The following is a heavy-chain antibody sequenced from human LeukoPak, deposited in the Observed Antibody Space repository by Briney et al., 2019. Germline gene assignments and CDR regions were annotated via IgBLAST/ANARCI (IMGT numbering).Heavy chain of an antibody. D-gene: IGHD1-26*01. CDR1: GFAFTHAW. V-gene: IGHV3-23*01. J-gene: IGHJ4*02. Sequence: GGSLRLSCAASGFAFTHAWMTWVRQAPGTGLEWVSAISGSGGSTYYADSVKGRFTISRDNSKNTLYLQMNSLRAEDTAVYYCAKEEWELPSPPFDYWGQGTLVTVSS. CDR2: ISGSGGST. CDR3: AKEEWELPSPPFDY.